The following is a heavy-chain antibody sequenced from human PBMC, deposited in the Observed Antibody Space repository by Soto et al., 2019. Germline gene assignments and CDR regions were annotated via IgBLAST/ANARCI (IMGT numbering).Heavy chain of an antibody. CDR1: GFRFSLYT. CDR3: ASARVVAILPDIC. Sequence: EVQLVQSGGGLVKPGGSLRLSCAASGFRFSLYTMNWVRQAPGKGLEWVASIDSGSSTIHYAESMKGRFTISRDNAKKSLYLQMNSLRAEDTAVYYCASARVVAILPDICWGQGTLVTVSS. J-gene: IGHJ4*02. CDR2: IDSGSSTI. D-gene: IGHD2-21*01. V-gene: IGHV3-21*02.